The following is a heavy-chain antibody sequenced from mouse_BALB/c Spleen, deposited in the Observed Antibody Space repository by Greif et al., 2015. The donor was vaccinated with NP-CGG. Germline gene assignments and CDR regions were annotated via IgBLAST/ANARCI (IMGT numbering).Heavy chain of an antibody. CDR2: INPYNDGT. D-gene: IGHD3-2*01. CDR1: GYTFTSYV. J-gene: IGHJ2*01. Sequence: VQLKESGPELVKPGASVKMSCKASGYTFTSYVMHWVKQKPGQGLEWIGYINPYNDGTKYNEKFKGKATLTSDKSSSTAYMELSSLTSEDSAVYYCARGETARATWDYFDYWGQGTTLTVSS. V-gene: IGHV1-14*01. CDR3: ARGETARATWDYFDY.